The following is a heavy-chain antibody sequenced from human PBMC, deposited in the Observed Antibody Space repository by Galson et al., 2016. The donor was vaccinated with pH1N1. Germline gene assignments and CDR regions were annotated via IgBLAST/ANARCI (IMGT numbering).Heavy chain of an antibody. CDR3: AKASDLSAYDLDYFDY. D-gene: IGHD5-12*01. Sequence: SVKVSCKASGYTFTSFYIHWVRQAPGQGLEWMGRINPNRGDSNFARKFQGRVAMTSDTSISTAYMELSSLRSDDTAFYYCAKASDLSAYDLDYFDYWGQGTLVTVSS. V-gene: IGHV1-2*06. CDR1: GYTFTSFY. J-gene: IGHJ4*02. CDR2: INPNRGDS.